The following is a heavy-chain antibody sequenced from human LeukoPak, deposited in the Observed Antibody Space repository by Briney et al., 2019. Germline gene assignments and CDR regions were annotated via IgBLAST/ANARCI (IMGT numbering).Heavy chain of an antibody. CDR2: INPNSGGT. Sequence: EASVKVSCKASAYTSTGNYMHWVRHAPGQGLEWMGWINPNSGGTNYTQTFQGTATPTTGTSTSTAYMERSRLRSDEPSVYYCARDTVSIAAAGTLSYYYYMYVWGKGTTVTISS. D-gene: IGHD6-13*01. J-gene: IGHJ6*03. CDR1: AYTSTGNY. V-gene: IGHV1-2*02. CDR3: ARDTVSIAAAGTLSYYYYMYV.